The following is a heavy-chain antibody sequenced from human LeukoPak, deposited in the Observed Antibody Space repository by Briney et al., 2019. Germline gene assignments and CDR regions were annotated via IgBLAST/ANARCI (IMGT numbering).Heavy chain of an antibody. V-gene: IGHV4-59*01. D-gene: IGHD4-17*01. CDR2: IYYSGST. J-gene: IGHJ5*02. Sequence: SETLSLTCTVSGGSISSYYWSWIRQPPGKGLGWIGYIYYSGSTNYNPSLKSRVTISVDTSKNQFSLKPSSVTAADTAVYYCAGYYGDYGYLPWGQGTLVTVSS. CDR1: GGSISSYY. CDR3: AGYYGDYGYLP.